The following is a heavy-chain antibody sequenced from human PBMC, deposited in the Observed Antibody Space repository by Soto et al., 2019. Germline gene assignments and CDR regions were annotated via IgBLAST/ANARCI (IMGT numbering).Heavy chain of an antibody. J-gene: IGHJ3*02. Sequence: PGGSLRLSCAASGFTFSSYGMHWVRQAPGKGLEWVAVIWYDGSNKYYADSVKGRFTISRDNSKNTLYLQMNSLRAKDTAVYYCARDHTTVVTPDSFDIRGQGTMVS. CDR3: ARDHTTVVTPDSFDI. CDR2: IWYDGSNK. D-gene: IGHD4-17*01. V-gene: IGHV3-33*01. CDR1: GFTFSSYG.